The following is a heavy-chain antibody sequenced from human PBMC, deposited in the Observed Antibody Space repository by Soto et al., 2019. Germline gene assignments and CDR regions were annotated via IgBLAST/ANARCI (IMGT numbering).Heavy chain of an antibody. CDR2: IYYSGST. D-gene: IGHD2-15*01. Sequence: SETLSLTCTVSGGSISSGDYYWSWIRQPPGKGLEWIGYIYYSGSTYYNPSLKSRVTISVDTSKNQFSLKLSSVTATDTAVYYCARYCSGGSCYNYYGMDVWGQGTPVTVSS. V-gene: IGHV4-30-4*01. CDR3: ARYCSGGSCYNYYGMDV. J-gene: IGHJ6*02. CDR1: GGSISSGDYY.